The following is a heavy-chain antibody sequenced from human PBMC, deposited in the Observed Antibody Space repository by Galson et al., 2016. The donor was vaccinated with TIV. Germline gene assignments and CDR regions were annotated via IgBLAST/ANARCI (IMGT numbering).Heavy chain of an antibody. J-gene: IGHJ3*02. Sequence: SGYTSTRYYIHWVRQAPGQGLEWMGAMNPSGGGTNHAQNFQGRVTLTRDTSTTTVYMELSTLRSEDTAVYYCASGNASRWTFDIWGQGTMVTVSS. D-gene: IGHD6-13*01. CDR3: ASGNASRWTFDI. CDR2: MNPSGGGT. V-gene: IGHV1-46*01. CDR1: GYTSTRYY.